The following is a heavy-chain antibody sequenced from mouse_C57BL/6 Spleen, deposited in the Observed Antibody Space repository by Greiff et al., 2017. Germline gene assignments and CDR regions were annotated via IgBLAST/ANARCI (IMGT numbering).Heavy chain of an antibody. J-gene: IGHJ4*01. CDR2: IYPGSGST. D-gene: IGHD2-4*01. CDR1: GYTFTSYW. Sequence: QVQLQQPGAELVKPGASVKMSCKASGYTFTSYWITWVKQRPGQGLEWIGDIYPGSGSTNYNEKFKSKATLTVDTSSSTAYMQLSSLTSEDSAVYYCARGDYDAGYAMDYWGQGTSVTVSS. V-gene: IGHV1-55*01. CDR3: ARGDYDAGYAMDY.